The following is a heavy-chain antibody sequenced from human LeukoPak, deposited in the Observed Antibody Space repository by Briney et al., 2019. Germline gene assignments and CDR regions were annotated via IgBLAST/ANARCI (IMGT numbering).Heavy chain of an antibody. J-gene: IGHJ4*02. CDR2: IDYSGST. CDR3: ARVDRSNWDVLEY. D-gene: IGHD1-1*01. Sequence: SETLSLTCTVPGGSITSYYWSWIRQPPGKGLEWIGYIDYSGSTNYNPSLKSRVTISVDTTQNQFSPKLSSVTAADTAVYYCARVDRSNWDVLEYWGQGTLVTVSS. V-gene: IGHV4-59*01. CDR1: GGSITSYY.